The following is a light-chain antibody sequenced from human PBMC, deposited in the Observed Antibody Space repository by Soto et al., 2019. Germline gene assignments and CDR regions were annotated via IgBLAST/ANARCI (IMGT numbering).Light chain of an antibody. Sequence: NFMLTQPDSVSGSPGKTVTISCTRSSGNIVSNYVQWYQQRPGSSPTTVIFEDDDRPSGVPDRFSASLDTSTNSASLTISGLKPEDEADYYCQSYDADILIFDGGTKVTVL. CDR2: EDD. CDR1: SGNIVSNY. V-gene: IGLV6-57*01. J-gene: IGLJ2*01. CDR3: QSYDADILI.